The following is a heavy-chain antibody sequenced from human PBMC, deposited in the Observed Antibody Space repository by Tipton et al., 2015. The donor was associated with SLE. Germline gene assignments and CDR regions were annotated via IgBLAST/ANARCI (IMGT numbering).Heavy chain of an antibody. CDR1: GFTFSSYG. V-gene: IGHV3-33*06. CDR3: AQIGVQGESCGGGCSRYRCFDL. J-gene: IGHJ2*01. Sequence: RSLRLSCAASGFTFSSYGMHWVRQAPGKGLEWVAMTWYDGRNKFYADSVRGRFTISRDNSKDTLYLQMNSLRAEDTAMYYCAQIGVQGESCGGGCSRYRCFDLPGRRPLVAGSS. D-gene: IGHD2-21*01. CDR2: TWYDGRNK.